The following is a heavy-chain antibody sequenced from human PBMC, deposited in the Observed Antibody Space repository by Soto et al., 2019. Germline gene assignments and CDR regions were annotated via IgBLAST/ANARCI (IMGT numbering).Heavy chain of an antibody. Sequence: GGSLRLSCAASGFTFSSYSMNWVRQAPGKGLEWVSYISSSSSTIYYADSVKGRFTISRDNAKNSLYLQMNSLRDEDTAVYYCARVSTRVWESVNWFDPWGQGTLVTVSS. D-gene: IGHD1-26*01. V-gene: IGHV3-48*02. CDR1: GFTFSSYS. CDR3: ARVSTRVWESVNWFDP. CDR2: ISSSSSTI. J-gene: IGHJ5*02.